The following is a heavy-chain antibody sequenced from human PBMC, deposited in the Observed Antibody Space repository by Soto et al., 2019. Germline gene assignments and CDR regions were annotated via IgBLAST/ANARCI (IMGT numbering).Heavy chain of an antibody. V-gene: IGHV1-46*01. D-gene: IGHD3-9*01. CDR1: GYTFTSYY. CDR3: ARDQNNSYHILAGYYRASFDAFDI. Sequence: SSVKVSCKASGYTFTSYYMPWVRQAPVQGLEWMGIINPSGGSTSYAQKFQGRVTMTRDTYTSTVYMELSSLRSEDTAVYYCARDQNNSYHILAGYYRASFDAFDIGGKGTMVTVSS. CDR2: INPSGGST. J-gene: IGHJ3*02.